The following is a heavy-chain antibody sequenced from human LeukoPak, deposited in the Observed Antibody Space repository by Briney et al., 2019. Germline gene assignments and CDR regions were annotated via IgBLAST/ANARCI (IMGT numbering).Heavy chain of an antibody. D-gene: IGHD5-18*01. CDR1: GYTFTDYD. Sequence: GASVKVSCKTSGYTFTDYDITWVRQAPGQGLEWMGRVSPYNGNTYYSQRFQDRVIITKDTSTSTAYMELRSLRSDDTAVYYCARSLPQLWLTGDYWGQGTLVTVSS. CDR2: VSPYNGNT. J-gene: IGHJ4*02. CDR3: ARSLPQLWLTGDY. V-gene: IGHV1-18*01.